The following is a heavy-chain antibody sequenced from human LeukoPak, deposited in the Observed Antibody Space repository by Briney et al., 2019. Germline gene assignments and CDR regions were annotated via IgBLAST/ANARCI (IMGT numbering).Heavy chain of an antibody. J-gene: IGHJ6*03. CDR1: GVTSTTYV. D-gene: IGHD2-15*01. Sequence: GGSLRLSCAASGVTSTTYVIHWVRQAPGKGLEWVAVISQTGSIETYADSVKGRFTISRDNSKNTVYLQMNSLKSEDTAVYYCARDRAVALPTYYYYMDVWGKGTTVTVSS. CDR3: ARDRAVALPTYYYYMDV. CDR2: ISQTGSIE. V-gene: IGHV3-30*14.